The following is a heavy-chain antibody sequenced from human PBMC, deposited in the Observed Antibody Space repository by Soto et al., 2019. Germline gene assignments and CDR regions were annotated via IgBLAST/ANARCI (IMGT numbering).Heavy chain of an antibody. CDR1: GGSISSSNW. D-gene: IGHD2-2*01. J-gene: IGHJ4*02. CDR3: ASLGVVPAARGVY. V-gene: IGHV4-4*02. Sequence: SSETLSLTCAVSGGSISSSNWWSWVRQPPGKGLEWIGEIYHSGSTNYDPSLKSRVTISVDKSKNQFSLKLSSVTAADTAVYYCASLGVVPAARGVYWGQGTLVTVSS. CDR2: IYHSGST.